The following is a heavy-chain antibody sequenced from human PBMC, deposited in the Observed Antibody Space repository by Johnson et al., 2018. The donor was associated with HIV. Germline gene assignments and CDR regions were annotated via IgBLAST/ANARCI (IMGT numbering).Heavy chain of an antibody. Sequence: VQLVESGGGLVQPGGSLRLSCAASGFTVSSNYMTWVRQAPGKGLEWVSVIYSGGSTYYADSVKGRFTISRDNSKNTLYLQMNSLRAEDTAVYYCARESVNSRPGAFDICGQGTMITVSS. V-gene: IGHV3-66*01. J-gene: IGHJ3*02. CDR2: IYSGGST. CDR3: ARESVNSRPGAFDI. D-gene: IGHD2-8*01. CDR1: GFTVSSNY.